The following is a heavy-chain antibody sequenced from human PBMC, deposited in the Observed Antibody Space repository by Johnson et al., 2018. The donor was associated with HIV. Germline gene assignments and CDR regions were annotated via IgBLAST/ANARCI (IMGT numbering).Heavy chain of an antibody. D-gene: IGHD3-22*01. CDR2: IRYDGSNK. CDR1: GFTFSSYA. Sequence: QMLLVESGGGVVQPGGSLRLSCAASGFTFSSYAMHWVRQAPGKGLEWVAFIRYDGSNKYYADSVKGRFTISRDNSKNTLYLQMNSLRAEDTAVYYCAKAREYDSTGHDAFDIWGQGTMVTVSS. J-gene: IGHJ3*02. CDR3: AKAREYDSTGHDAFDI. V-gene: IGHV3-30*02.